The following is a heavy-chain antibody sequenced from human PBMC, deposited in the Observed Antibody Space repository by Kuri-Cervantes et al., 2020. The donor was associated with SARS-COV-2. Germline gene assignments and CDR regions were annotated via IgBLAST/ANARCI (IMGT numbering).Heavy chain of an antibody. CDR2: ISYDGSNK. CDR1: GFTFSSYA. J-gene: IGHJ1*01. Sequence: LPLTCADSGFTFSSYAMHWVRQAPGKGLESVAVISYDGSNKYYADSVKGRFTISRDNSKNTLYLQMNSLRAEDTAVYYCARARAAAGTFIEYFQHWGQGTLVTVSS. CDR3: ARARAAAGTFIEYFQH. V-gene: IGHV3-30-3*01. D-gene: IGHD6-13*01.